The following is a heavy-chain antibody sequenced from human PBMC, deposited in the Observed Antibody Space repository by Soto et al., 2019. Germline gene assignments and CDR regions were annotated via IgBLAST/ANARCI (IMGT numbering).Heavy chain of an antibody. J-gene: IGHJ4*02. CDR2: ISYDGSNK. Sequence: QVQLVESGGGVVQPGRSLRLSCAASGFTFSSYGMHWVRQAPGKGLEWVAVISYDGSNKYYADSVKGRFTISRDNSKNTLYLQMNSLRAADTAVYYCAKDPYPEGSTYYFDYWGQGTLVTVSS. CDR1: GFTFSSYG. D-gene: IGHD2-2*01. V-gene: IGHV3-30*18. CDR3: AKDPYPEGSTYYFDY.